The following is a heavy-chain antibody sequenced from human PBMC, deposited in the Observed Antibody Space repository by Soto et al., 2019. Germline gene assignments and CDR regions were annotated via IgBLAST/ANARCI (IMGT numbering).Heavy chain of an antibody. J-gene: IGHJ4*02. CDR2: ISGSGGST. CDR1: GFTFSTYS. Sequence: GGSLRLSCAASGFTFSTYSMTWVRQAPGKGLEWVSAISGSGGSTYYADSVKGRFTTSRDNSKNTLYLQMNSLRAEDTAVYYCAKDQWLVSYWGQGTLVTVSS. D-gene: IGHD6-19*01. V-gene: IGHV3-23*01. CDR3: AKDQWLVSY.